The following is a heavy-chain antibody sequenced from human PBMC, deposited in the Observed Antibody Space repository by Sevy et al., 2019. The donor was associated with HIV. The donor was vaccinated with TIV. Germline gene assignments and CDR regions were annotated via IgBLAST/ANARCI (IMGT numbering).Heavy chain of an antibody. CDR2: ISSSNNYI. CDR3: ARDLREYSSSSKYYFDY. CDR1: GFTFSSYS. J-gene: IGHJ4*02. V-gene: IGHV3-21*01. D-gene: IGHD6-6*01. Sequence: GGSLRLSCAASGFTFSSYSMNWVRQAPGKGLEWVSSISSSNNYIYYAVSLKGRFTISRDNAKNSLYLQMNSLRAEDTAVSYCARDLREYSSSSKYYFDYWGQRILVTVSS.